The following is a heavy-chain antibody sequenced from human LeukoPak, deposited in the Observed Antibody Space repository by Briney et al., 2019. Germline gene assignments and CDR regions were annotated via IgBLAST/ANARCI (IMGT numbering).Heavy chain of an antibody. CDR1: GFTFSSYS. D-gene: IGHD6-19*01. CDR2: ISSSSSYI. J-gene: IGHJ4*02. CDR3: ARDLVAVAGKLGY. Sequence: GGSLTLSCAASGFTFSSYSMNWVRQAPGKGLEWVSSISSSSSYIYYADSVKGRFTISRDNAKNSLYLQMNSLRAEDTAVYYCARDLVAVAGKLGYWGQGTLVTVSS. V-gene: IGHV3-21*01.